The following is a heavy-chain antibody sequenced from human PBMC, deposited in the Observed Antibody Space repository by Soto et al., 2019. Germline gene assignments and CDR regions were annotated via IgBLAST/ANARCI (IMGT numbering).Heavy chain of an antibody. J-gene: IGHJ6*02. CDR2: TYYRSKWYN. V-gene: IGHV6-1*01. CDR1: GDSVSSNSAA. CDR3: ARDRRGSSGWYFYYGMDV. Sequence: PLQTLSLTCAISGDSVSSNSAAWNWIRQSPSRGLEWLGRTYYRSKWYNDYEVSVKSRITINPDTSKNQFSLQLNSVTPEDTAVYYCARDRRGSSGWYFYYGMDVWGQGTTVTVSS. D-gene: IGHD6-19*01.